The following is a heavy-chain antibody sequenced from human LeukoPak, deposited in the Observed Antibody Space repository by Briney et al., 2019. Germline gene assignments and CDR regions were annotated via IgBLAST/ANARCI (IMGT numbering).Heavy chain of an antibody. CDR2: IYYSGST. J-gene: IGHJ4*02. V-gene: IGHV4-59*01. CDR3: ARAQYYYDSSGYWFGGPAPFDY. D-gene: IGHD3-22*01. CDR1: GGFISSYY. Sequence: PSETLSLTCTVSGGFISSYYWSWVRQPPGKGLEGIGYIYYSGSTNYNPSLTRGGTISVEKSKNQFSLKLSSVPAADTAVYYCARAQYYYDSSGYWFGGPAPFDYWGQGTLVTVSS.